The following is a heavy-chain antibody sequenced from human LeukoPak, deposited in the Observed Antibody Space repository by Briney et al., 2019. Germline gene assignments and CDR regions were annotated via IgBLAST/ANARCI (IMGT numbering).Heavy chain of an antibody. D-gene: IGHD3-22*01. V-gene: IGHV4-39*01. J-gene: IGHJ4*02. Sequence: KPSETLSLTCGVSGGSIDSTNYWSWVRQAPGKGLEWIGSIYYSGGTYYNPSLKSRVTISVDTSKNQFSLKMTSMTVADTAVFYCARRGYSRGGFDSWGQGSLVTVSS. CDR3: ARRGYSRGGFDS. CDR2: IYYSGGT. CDR1: GGSIDSTNY.